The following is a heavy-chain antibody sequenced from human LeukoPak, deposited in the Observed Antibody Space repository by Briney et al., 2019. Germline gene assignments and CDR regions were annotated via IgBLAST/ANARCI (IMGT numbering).Heavy chain of an antibody. CDR2: MRSKAYGGTT. D-gene: IGHD1-26*01. J-gene: IGHJ4*02. Sequence: PGGSLRLSCTASGFTFGDYAMSWVRQAPGKGLEWVGFMRSKAYGGTTEYAASVKGRFTISRDDSKSIAYLQMNSLKTEDTAVYYCTRDKSRTNSGSYYDYWGQGTLVTVSS. CDR3: TRDKSRTNSGSYYDY. CDR1: GFTFGDYA. V-gene: IGHV3-49*04.